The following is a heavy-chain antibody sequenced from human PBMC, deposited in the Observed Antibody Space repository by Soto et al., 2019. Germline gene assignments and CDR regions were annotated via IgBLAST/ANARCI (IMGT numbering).Heavy chain of an antibody. J-gene: IGHJ6*02. D-gene: IGHD3-9*01. CDR2: IYPGDSDT. CDR3: ARGAPRGSYYDILTGPPPYYYGMDV. Sequence: GESLKISCKGSGYSFTSYWIGWVRQMPGKGLEWMGIIYPGDSDTRYSPSFQGQVTISADKSISTAYLQWSSLKASDTAMYYCARGAPRGSYYDILTGPPPYYYGMDVWGQGTTVTVSS. CDR1: GYSFTSYW. V-gene: IGHV5-51*01.